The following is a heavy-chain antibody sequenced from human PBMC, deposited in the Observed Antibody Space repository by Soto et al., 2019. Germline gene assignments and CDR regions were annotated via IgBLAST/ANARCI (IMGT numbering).Heavy chain of an antibody. CDR3: ARAPLYSGSYSAAFDI. CDR1: GFTFSSYW. CDR2: IKQDGSEK. J-gene: IGHJ3*02. Sequence: GGSLRLSCAASGFTFSSYWMSWVRQAPGKGLEWVANIKQDGSEKYYVDSVKGRFTISRDNAKNSLYLQMNSLRAEDTAVYYCARAPLYSGSYSAAFDIWGQGTMVTVSS. V-gene: IGHV3-7*05. D-gene: IGHD1-26*01.